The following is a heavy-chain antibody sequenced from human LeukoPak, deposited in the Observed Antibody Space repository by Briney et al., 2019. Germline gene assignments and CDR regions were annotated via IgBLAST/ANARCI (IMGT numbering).Heavy chain of an antibody. V-gene: IGHV1-69*06. J-gene: IGHJ4*02. CDR3: ARDEAYGSGSYSIY. CDR2: IIPIFGTA. Sequence: SVKVSCKASGGTFSSYAISWVRQAPGQGLEWMGGIIPIFGTANYAQKFQGRVTITADKSTSTAYMELSSLRSEDTAVYYCARDEAYGSGSYSIYWGQGTLVTVSS. D-gene: IGHD3-10*01. CDR1: GGTFSSYA.